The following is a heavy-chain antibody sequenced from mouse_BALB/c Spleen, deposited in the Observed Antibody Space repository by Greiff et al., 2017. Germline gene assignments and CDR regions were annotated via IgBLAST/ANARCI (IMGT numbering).Heavy chain of an antibody. CDR3: AREGVYGNYNYYAMDY. Sequence: VQLVESGAELARPGASVKMSCKASGYTFTSYTMHWVKQRPGQGLEWIGYINPSSGYTNYNQKFKDKATLTADKSSSTAYMQLSSLTSEDSAVYYCAREGVYGNYNYYAMDYWGQGTSVTVSS. J-gene: IGHJ4*01. D-gene: IGHD2-1*01. V-gene: IGHV1-4*01. CDR1: GYTFTSYT. CDR2: INPSSGYT.